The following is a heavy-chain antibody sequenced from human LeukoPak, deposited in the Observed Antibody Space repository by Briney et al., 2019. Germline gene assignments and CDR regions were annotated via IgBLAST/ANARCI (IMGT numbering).Heavy chain of an antibody. V-gene: IGHV4-38-2*02. CDR2: IYHSGST. J-gene: IGHJ1*01. Sequence: PSETLSLTCTVSGYSISSGYYWGWIRQPPGKGLEWIGSIYHSGSTYYNPSLKSRVTISVDTSKNQFSLKLSSVTAADTAVYYCARENTGYSTPFQHWGQGTLVTVSS. CDR1: GYSISSGYY. D-gene: IGHD6-13*01. CDR3: ARENTGYSTPFQH.